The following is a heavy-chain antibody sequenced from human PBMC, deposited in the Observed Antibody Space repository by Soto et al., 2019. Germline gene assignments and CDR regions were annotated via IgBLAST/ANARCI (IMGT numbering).Heavy chain of an antibody. CDR3: VRTKVTTRYWFDP. D-gene: IGHD4-4*01. J-gene: IGHJ5*02. V-gene: IGHV4-39*01. Sequence: SQTLSLTCTFSRGSISNSSYYYAWIRQPPENELQWNGQIYCSGSTYYNPSRKSPGTISLDTSKNQFSLKHSSVTAADKAVYYCVRTKVTTRYWFDPWGPGTLVTVSS. CDR2: IYCSGST. CDR1: RGSISNSSYY.